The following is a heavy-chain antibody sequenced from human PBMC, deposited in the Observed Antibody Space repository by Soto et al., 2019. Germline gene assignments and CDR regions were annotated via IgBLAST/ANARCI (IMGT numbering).Heavy chain of an antibody. Sequence: QVQLEQSEAEVKKPGASVKVSCKASGYTFTSYGISWVRQAPGQGLEWMGWISTYNDNTDYAQKLQGRVTLTTDTSTSTDYMGLRSLRSDDTAVYCCARCSGSYSLWDYWGQGTLVTVSS. V-gene: IGHV1-18*01. CDR1: GYTFTSYG. D-gene: IGHD1-26*01. CDR2: ISTYNDNT. CDR3: ARCSGSYSLWDY. J-gene: IGHJ4*02.